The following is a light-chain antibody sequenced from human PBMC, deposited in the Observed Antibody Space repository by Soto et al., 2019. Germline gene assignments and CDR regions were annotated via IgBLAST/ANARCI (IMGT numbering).Light chain of an antibody. J-gene: IGKJ5*01. V-gene: IGKV3-11*01. CDR2: DAS. Sequence: EIVLTQSPVTLSLSPGERATLSCRASQSVSSYFAWYQQKPGQAPRLLIYDASNRATGIPARFSGSGSGTDFTLTISSLEPEDFAVYYCQQRSSGVTIGQRTRLEIK. CDR1: QSVSSY. CDR3: QQRSSGVT.